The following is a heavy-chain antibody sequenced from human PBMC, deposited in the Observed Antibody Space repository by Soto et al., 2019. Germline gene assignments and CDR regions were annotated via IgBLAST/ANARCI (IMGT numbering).Heavy chain of an antibody. V-gene: IGHV1-69*01. CDR3: AREATMVRGVPGSARDI. Sequence: QVQLVQSGAEVKKPGSSVKVSCKASGGTFSSYAITWVRQAHGQGLEWMGGIIPAFGTTNYAQKFQGRVTITGDEYTNTASMDVKNLSSEDTAVYYCAREATMVRGVPGSARDIWGQGTMVTVS. CDR2: IIPAFGTT. J-gene: IGHJ3*02. D-gene: IGHD3-10*01. CDR1: GGTFSSYA.